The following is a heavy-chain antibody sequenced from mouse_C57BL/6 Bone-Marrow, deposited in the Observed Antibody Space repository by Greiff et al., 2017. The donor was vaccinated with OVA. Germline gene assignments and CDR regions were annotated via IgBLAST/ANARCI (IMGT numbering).Heavy chain of an antibody. D-gene: IGHD1-1*01. CDR2: IDPSDSYT. CDR3: AREKSYYYGREEYIDY. V-gene: IGHV1-69*01. CDR1: GYTFTSYW. J-gene: IGHJ2*01. Sequence: QVQLKQPGAELAMPGASVKLSCKASGYTFTSYWMHWVKQRPGQGLEWIGEIDPSDSYTNYNQKFKGKSTLTVDKSSSTAYMQLSSLTSEDSAVYYCAREKSYYYGREEYIDYWGQGTTLTVSS.